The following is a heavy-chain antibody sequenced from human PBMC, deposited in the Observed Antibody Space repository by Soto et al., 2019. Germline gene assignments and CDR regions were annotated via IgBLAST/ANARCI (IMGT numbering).Heavy chain of an antibody. CDR3: TRGGSGWYFDL. CDR1: GFTFSNAW. D-gene: IGHD3-10*01. Sequence: EVQLVESGGGLVKPGMSLRLSCAASGFTFSNAWMTWVRQALGKGLEWLGRIKSKTDGGTTDYAAPVKGRFTISRDDSKNTLYLQMNSLKTEDTAVYYCTRGGSGWYFDLWGRGTLVTVSS. CDR2: IKSKTDGGTT. V-gene: IGHV3-15*01. J-gene: IGHJ2*01.